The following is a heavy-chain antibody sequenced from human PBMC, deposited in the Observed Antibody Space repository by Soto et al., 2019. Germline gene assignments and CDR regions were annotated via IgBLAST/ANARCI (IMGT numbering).Heavy chain of an antibody. CDR2: ISAHNGNT. CDR3: ARGRYGDY. V-gene: IGHV1-18*01. J-gene: IGHJ4*02. CDR1: GYGFTTFG. D-gene: IGHD1-1*01. Sequence: QVHLVQSGAEVKKPGASVKVSCKGSGYGFTTFGITWVRQAAGQGLEWMAWISAHNGNTNYAQKVQGRVTVTRDTSTSTAYMELRSLRYDDTAVYYCARGRYGDYWGQGALLTVSS.